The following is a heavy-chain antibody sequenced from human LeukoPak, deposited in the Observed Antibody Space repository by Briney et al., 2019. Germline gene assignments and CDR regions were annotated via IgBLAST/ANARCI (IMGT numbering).Heavy chain of an antibody. J-gene: IGHJ4*02. CDR2: IYSGGST. CDR1: GFTVSSNY. D-gene: IGHD6-19*01. Sequence: GGSLRLSCAASGFTVSSNYMSWVRQAPGKGLEWVPVIYSGGSTYYADSVKGRFTISRDNSKNTLYLQMNSLRAEDTAVYYCASTSGGLGYFDYWGQGTLVTVSS. V-gene: IGHV3-53*01. CDR3: ASTSGGLGYFDY.